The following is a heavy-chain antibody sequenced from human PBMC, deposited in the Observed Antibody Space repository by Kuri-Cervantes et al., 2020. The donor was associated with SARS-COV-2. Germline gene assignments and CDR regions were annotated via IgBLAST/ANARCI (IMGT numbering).Heavy chain of an antibody. CDR1: GYTFTTSD. Sequence: ASVKVSCKASGYTFTTSDINWVRQATGQGLEWMGMVKTNSGNTLYAQIFQGRVTMTRDTSTSTVYLELSSLTSEDTAIYYCYCAPKEGFDSWGQGTLVTVSS. CDR3: YCAPKEGFDS. V-gene: IGHV1-8*02. D-gene: IGHD2-21*01. J-gene: IGHJ4*02. CDR2: VKTNSGNT.